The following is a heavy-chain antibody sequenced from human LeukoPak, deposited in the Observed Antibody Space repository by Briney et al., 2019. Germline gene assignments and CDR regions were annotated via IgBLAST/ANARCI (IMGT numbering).Heavy chain of an antibody. CDR2: INHSGST. Sequence: SETLSLTCAVYVGTFSDYYLSWIRQPPGKGLEWIGEINHSGSTNYNPSLKSRVTISVDTSKNQFSLKLSSVTAADTAVYYCARQWLVSPLFDYWGQGTLVTVSS. J-gene: IGHJ4*02. CDR1: VGTFSDYY. D-gene: IGHD6-19*01. CDR3: ARQWLVSPLFDY. V-gene: IGHV4-34*01.